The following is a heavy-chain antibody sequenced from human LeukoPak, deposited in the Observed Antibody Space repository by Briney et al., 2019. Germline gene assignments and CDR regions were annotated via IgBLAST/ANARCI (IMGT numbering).Heavy chain of an antibody. D-gene: IGHD3-16*01. V-gene: IGHV3-33*01. CDR1: GFTFSSYG. CDR2: IWYDGSNK. Sequence: PGRSLRLSCAASGFTFSSYGMHWVRQAPGTGLEWVAVIWYDGSNKYYADSVKGRFTISRDNSKNTLYLQMNSLRAEDTAVYYCARSQTPHDYVALRGAFAIWGQGTMVTVSS. J-gene: IGHJ3*02. CDR3: ARSQTPHDYVALRGAFAI.